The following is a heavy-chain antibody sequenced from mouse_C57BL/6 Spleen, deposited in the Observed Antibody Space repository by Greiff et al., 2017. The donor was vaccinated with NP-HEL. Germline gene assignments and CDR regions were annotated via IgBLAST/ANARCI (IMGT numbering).Heavy chain of an antibody. Sequence: VQLVESGAELVRPGTSVKMSCKASGYTFTNYWIGWAKQRPGHGLEWIGDIYPGGGYTNYNEKFKGKATLTADKSSSTAYMQFSSLTSEDSAIYYCARSSITRAMDYWGQGTSVTVSS. D-gene: IGHD1-1*01. V-gene: IGHV1-63*01. J-gene: IGHJ4*01. CDR2: IYPGGGYT. CDR3: ARSSITRAMDY. CDR1: GYTFTNYW.